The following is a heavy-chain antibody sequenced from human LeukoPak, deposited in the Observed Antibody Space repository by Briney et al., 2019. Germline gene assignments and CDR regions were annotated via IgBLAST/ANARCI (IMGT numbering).Heavy chain of an antibody. CDR1: GGSISSSSDC. V-gene: IGHV4-39*01. Sequence: ETLSLTCTVSGGSISSSSDCWGRIRQPPGKGLEWLGSIYYSGSTYYNPALQSRATISVDTSKNQLYLKLSSVTAAATAVYSCATHQYRTSWFDPWGQERLVTVSS. D-gene: IGHD6-6*01. J-gene: IGHJ5*02. CDR2: IYYSGST. CDR3: ATHQYRTSWFDP.